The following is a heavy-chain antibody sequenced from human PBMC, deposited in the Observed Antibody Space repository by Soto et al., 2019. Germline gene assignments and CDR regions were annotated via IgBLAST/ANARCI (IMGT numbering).Heavy chain of an antibody. Sequence: QVQLVQSGAEVKKPGASVKVSCKASGYSFTGYYMYWVRQAPGQGLEWMGWIDPNSGDTNYAQNFQGWVTMTRDTSITTAYMELSRLKSDDTAVYYCARGKSAMANWFDPWGQGTLVTVSS. V-gene: IGHV1-2*04. CDR3: ARGKSAMANWFDP. CDR1: GYSFTGYY. CDR2: IDPNSGDT. D-gene: IGHD5-18*01. J-gene: IGHJ5*02.